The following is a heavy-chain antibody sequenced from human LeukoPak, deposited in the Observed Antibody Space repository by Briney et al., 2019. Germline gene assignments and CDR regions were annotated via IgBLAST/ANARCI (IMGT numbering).Heavy chain of an antibody. CDR3: ARDWYSSGCYRFDY. CDR2: TYYSSKGYN. Sequence: SPTLSLTFAISGASVSINSAAWNWIRQSPSKGLEWLGSTYYSSKGYNNYSVTGKSIITINASKIKNHLYLPLNSATPAATAVYYCARDWYSSGCYRFDYWGQGTLVTVSS. J-gene: IGHJ4*02. V-gene: IGHV6-1*01. D-gene: IGHD6-19*01. CDR1: GASVSINSAA.